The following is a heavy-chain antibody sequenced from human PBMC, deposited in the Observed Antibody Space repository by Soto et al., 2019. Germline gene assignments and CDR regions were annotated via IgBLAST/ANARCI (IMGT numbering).Heavy chain of an antibody. V-gene: IGHV4-34*01. J-gene: IGHJ6*02. Sequence: SETLSLTCAVYGGSFSGYYWSWIRQPPGKGLEWIGEINHSGSTNYNPSLKSRVTISVDTSKNQFSLKLSSVTAADTAVYYCARGMVEGYYYYYGMDVWGQGTTVTV. CDR1: GGSFSGYY. CDR3: ARGMVEGYYYYYGMDV. D-gene: IGHD2-15*01. CDR2: INHSGST.